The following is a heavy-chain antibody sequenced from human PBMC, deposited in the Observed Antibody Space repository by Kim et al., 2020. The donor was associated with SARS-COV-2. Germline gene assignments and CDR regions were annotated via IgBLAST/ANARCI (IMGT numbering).Heavy chain of an antibody. CDR2: INPNSGGT. CDR3: ARVKSTYYYDSSGYYYFDY. CDR1: GYTFTGYY. J-gene: IGHJ4*02. V-gene: IGHV1-2*02. D-gene: IGHD3-22*01. Sequence: ASVKVSCKASGYTFTGYYMHWVRQAPGQGLEWMGWINPNSGGTNYAQKFQGRVTMTRDTSISTAYMELGRLRSDDTAVYYCARVKSTYYYDSSGYYYFDYWGQGTLVTVSS.